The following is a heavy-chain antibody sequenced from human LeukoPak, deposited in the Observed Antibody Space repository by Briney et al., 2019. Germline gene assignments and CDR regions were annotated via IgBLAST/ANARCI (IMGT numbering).Heavy chain of an antibody. CDR1: GFTFSRYG. CDR3: ARRPYSSSWYYFDY. J-gene: IGHJ4*02. Sequence: PGGSLRLSCVASGFTFSRYGMHWVRQAPGKGLEWVAFIRFDESTRYYADSVKGRFTISRDNSKNTLYLQMNSLRAEDTAVYYCARRPYSSSWYYFDYWGQGTLVTVSS. D-gene: IGHD6-13*01. CDR2: IRFDESTR. V-gene: IGHV3-30*02.